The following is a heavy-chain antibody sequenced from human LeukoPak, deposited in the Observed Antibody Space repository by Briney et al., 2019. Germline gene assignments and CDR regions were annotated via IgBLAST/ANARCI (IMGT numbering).Heavy chain of an antibody. CDR2: ISYDGSNK. CDR1: GFTFSSYG. D-gene: IGHD1-20*01. Sequence: GGSLRLSCAASGFTFSSYGMHWVRQAPGKGLEWVAVISYDGSNKYYADSVKGRFTISRDNSKNTLYLQMNGLRAEDTALYYCTKTTTAPIIGTSDYWGQGTLVTVSS. J-gene: IGHJ4*02. V-gene: IGHV3-30*18. CDR3: TKTTTAPIIGTSDY.